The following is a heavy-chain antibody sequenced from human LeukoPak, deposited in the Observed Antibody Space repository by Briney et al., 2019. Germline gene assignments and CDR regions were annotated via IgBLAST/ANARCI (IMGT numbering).Heavy chain of an antibody. CDR2: INWNGGST. CDR3: ARVREYCSGGSCYAYYYYYMDV. J-gene: IGHJ6*03. V-gene: IGHV3-20*04. Sequence: GGSLRLSCAASGFTFDDYGMSWVRQDPGKVLEWVSGINWNGGSTGYADSVKGRFTISRDNAKNSLYLQMNSLRAEDTALYYCARVREYCSGGSCYAYYYYYMDVWGKGTTVTVSS. CDR1: GFTFDDYG. D-gene: IGHD2-15*01.